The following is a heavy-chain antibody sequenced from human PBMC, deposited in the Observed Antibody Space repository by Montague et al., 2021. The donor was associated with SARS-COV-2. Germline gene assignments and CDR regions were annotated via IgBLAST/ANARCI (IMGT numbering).Heavy chain of an antibody. Sequence: SLRLSCAASGFTFSTSWMIWVRQAPGNGLEWVANMKPDGSEKYYVDSVKGRFTISRDNAKNSLYLQMSSLRAEDTAVYYCARGHGTTWGQGTLVTVSS. J-gene: IGHJ5*02. CDR3: ARGHGTT. CDR1: GFTFSTSW. D-gene: IGHD1-26*01. CDR2: MKPDGSEK. V-gene: IGHV3-7*04.